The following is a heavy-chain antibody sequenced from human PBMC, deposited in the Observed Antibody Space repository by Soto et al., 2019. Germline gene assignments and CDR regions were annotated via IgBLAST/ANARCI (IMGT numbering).Heavy chain of an antibody. Sequence: EVQLVESGGGLVQPGGSLRLSCAAYGFTLSNYWMSWIRQAPGKGLEWVANINQDGSQKFYLDSVEGRFTISRDNARNSLYLQMNSLRAEDTAIYYCARIYCSSSSCYIDFWGQGILVTVSS. CDR3: ARIYCSSSSCYIDF. J-gene: IGHJ4*02. D-gene: IGHD2-2*02. CDR2: INQDGSQK. V-gene: IGHV3-7*03. CDR1: GFTLSNYW.